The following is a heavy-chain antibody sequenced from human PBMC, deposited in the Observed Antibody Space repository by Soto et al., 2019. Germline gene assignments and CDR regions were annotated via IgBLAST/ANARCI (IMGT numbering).Heavy chain of an antibody. Sequence: VGSLRLSCAASGFTFSSYSMNWVRQAPGKGLEWVSSISSSSNYIYYADSVKGRFTISRDNAKNSLYLQMNSLRAEDTAVYYCARAHYYDSSGSHFDYWGQGTLVTVSS. CDR2: ISSSSNYI. CDR1: GFTFSSYS. D-gene: IGHD3-22*01. V-gene: IGHV3-21*04. J-gene: IGHJ4*02. CDR3: ARAHYYDSSGSHFDY.